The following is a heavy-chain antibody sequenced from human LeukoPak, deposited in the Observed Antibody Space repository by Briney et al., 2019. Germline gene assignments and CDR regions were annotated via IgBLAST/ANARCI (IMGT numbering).Heavy chain of an antibody. CDR2: ISSSSSYI. J-gene: IGHJ4*02. V-gene: IGHV3-21*01. CDR1: GFTFSSYS. Sequence: PGGSLRLSCAASGFTFSSYSMNWVRQAPGKGLEWVSSISSSSSYIYYADSVKGRFTISRDNAKNSLYLQMNSLRAEDTAVYYCARDPETTLLGDYWGQGTLVTVSS. D-gene: IGHD4-17*01. CDR3: ARDPETTLLGDY.